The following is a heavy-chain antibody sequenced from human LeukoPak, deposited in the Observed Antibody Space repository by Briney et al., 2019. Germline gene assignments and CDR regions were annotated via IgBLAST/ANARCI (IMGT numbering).Heavy chain of an antibody. CDR3: ARPSYIEPSNWFDP. Sequence: SETLSLTCTVSGYSISSGYYWGWIRQPPGKGLEWIGSIYHSGSTYYNPSLKSRVTISVDTSKNQFSLKLSSVTAADTAVYYCARPSYIEPSNWFDPWGQGTLVTVSS. V-gene: IGHV4-38-2*02. CDR2: IYHSGST. CDR1: GYSISSGYY. J-gene: IGHJ5*02. D-gene: IGHD1-26*01.